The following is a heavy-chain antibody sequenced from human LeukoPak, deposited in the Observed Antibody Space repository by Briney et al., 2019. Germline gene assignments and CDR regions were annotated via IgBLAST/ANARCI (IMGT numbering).Heavy chain of an antibody. Sequence: GGSLRLSCAASGFTFSSYEMNWVRQAPGKGLEWVSYISSSGSTIYYADSVKGRFTISRDNAKNSLYLQMNSLRAEDTAVYYCARDPYSSGWKPGYGMDVWGQGTTVTVSS. D-gene: IGHD6-19*01. CDR3: ARDPYSSGWKPGYGMDV. V-gene: IGHV3-48*03. CDR2: ISSSGSTI. J-gene: IGHJ6*02. CDR1: GFTFSSYE.